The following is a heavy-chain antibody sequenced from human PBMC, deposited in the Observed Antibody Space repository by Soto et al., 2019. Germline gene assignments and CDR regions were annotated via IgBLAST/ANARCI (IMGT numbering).Heavy chain of an antibody. CDR2: ISSSSSTI. V-gene: IGHV3-48*01. CDR1: GFTFSSYS. D-gene: IGHD3-22*01. CDR3: AKYDSSGYYRPGAFDI. J-gene: IGHJ3*02. Sequence: GGSLRLSCAASGFTFSSYSMNWVRQAPGKGLEWVSSISSSSSTIYYADSVKGRFTISRDNAKNSLYLQMNSLRAEDTAVYYCAKYDSSGYYRPGAFDIWGQGTMVTVSS.